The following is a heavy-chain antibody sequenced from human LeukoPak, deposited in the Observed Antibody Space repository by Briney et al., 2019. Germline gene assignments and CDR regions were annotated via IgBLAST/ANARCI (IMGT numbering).Heavy chain of an antibody. V-gene: IGHV3-21*01. D-gene: IGHD5-18*01. CDR3: ARHLSGITGYTYGRGIDY. CDR1: GFTFSRCT. J-gene: IGHJ4*02. Sequence: PGGSLRLSCAASGFTFSRCTMNWVRQAPGKGLEWVSSISSSSSYIYYADSVKGRFTISRDNAKKSLYLQMNSLRAEDTAVYYCARHLSGITGYTYGRGIDYWGQGTPVTVSS. CDR2: ISSSSSYI.